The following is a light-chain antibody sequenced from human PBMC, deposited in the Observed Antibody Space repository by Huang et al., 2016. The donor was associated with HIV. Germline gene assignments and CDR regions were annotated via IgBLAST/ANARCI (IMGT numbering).Light chain of an antibody. V-gene: IGKV3-11*01. J-gene: IGKJ4*02. CDR1: QSVGNY. CDR3: QQRSNWPPLT. CDR2: DAS. Sequence: EILLTQSPATLSLSPGERVTLFCRASQSVGNYLAWYQQKPGQAPRLLIYDASNRATGIPARFNGSGSGTDVTLTISSLEPEDVAVYYCQQRSNWPPLTFGGGTKVEMK.